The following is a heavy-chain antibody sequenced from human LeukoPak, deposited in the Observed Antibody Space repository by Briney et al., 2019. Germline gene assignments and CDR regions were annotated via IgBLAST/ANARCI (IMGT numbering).Heavy chain of an antibody. CDR2: ISPNSGGT. J-gene: IGHJ3*02. V-gene: IGHV1-2*06. CDR1: GYTFTGYY. CDR3: ASPPVHYYDSSGYYDAFDI. D-gene: IGHD3-22*01. Sequence: ASVKVSCKASGYTFTGYYMHWVRQAPGQGLEWMGRISPNSGGTNYAQKFQGRVTMTRDTSISTAYMELSRLRSDDTAVYYCASPPVHYYDSSGYYDAFDIWGQGTMVTVSS.